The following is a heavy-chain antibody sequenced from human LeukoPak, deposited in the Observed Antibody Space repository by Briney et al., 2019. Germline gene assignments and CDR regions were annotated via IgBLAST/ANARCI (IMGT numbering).Heavy chain of an antibody. CDR1: GVSISSYY. CDR2: IYYGGIT. Sequence: PSETLSLTCTVSGVSISSYYWSWIRQPPGKGLEWIGYIYYGGITNYNPSLKSRVTISVDTSKNQFSLKLSSVTAADTAVYYCAKRGRSSWSAFDYWGQGTLVTVSS. CDR3: AKRGRSSWSAFDY. V-gene: IGHV4-59*08. J-gene: IGHJ4*02. D-gene: IGHD6-13*01.